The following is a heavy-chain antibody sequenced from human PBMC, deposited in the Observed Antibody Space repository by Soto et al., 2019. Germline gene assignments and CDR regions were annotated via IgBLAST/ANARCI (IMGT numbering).Heavy chain of an antibody. CDR2: IYYSGST. V-gene: IGHV4-39*01. CDR1: GGSISSSSYY. J-gene: IGHJ4*02. Sequence: SETLSLTCTVSGGSISSSSYYWGWIRQPPGKGLEWIGSIYYSGSTYYNPSLKSRVTISVDTSKNQFSLKLSSVTAADTAVYYCAIYVDTATFDYWGQGTLVT. D-gene: IGHD5-18*01. CDR3: AIYVDTATFDY.